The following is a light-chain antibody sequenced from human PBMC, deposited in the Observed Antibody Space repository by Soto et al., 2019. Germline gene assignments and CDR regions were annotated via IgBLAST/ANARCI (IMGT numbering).Light chain of an antibody. J-gene: IGKJ4*01. CDR1: QSISTH. CDR3: SRLA. V-gene: IGKV3-11*01. Sequence: ELVLTQSPATLSLSPGERATLSCRASQSISTHLAWYQQKVGQAPRLLITDSSKRATGIPARFSGSGSGTDFTLIISSLEPEDFALYYCSRLAFGGGTKVDIK. CDR2: DSS.